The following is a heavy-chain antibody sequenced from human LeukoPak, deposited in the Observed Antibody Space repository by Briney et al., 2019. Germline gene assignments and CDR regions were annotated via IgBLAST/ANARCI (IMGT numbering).Heavy chain of an antibody. D-gene: IGHD5-24*01. CDR3: ARDGGRDGYNYYYYMDV. CDR2: ISSSSSYI. V-gene: IGHV3-21*01. Sequence: NPGGSLRLSCAASGFTFSSYSMNWVRQAPGKGLEWVSSISSSSSYIYYADSVKGRFTISRDNAKNSLYLQMNSLRAEDTAVYYCARDGGRDGYNYYYYMDVWGKGTTVTVSS. J-gene: IGHJ6*03. CDR1: GFTFSSYS.